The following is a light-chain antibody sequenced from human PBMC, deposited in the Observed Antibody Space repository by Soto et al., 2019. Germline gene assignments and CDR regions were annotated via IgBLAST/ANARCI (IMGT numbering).Light chain of an antibody. V-gene: IGKV3-11*01. Sequence: EIVLTQSPATLSLSPGERATLSCRASQSVSSYLAWYQQKPGQAPSLLIYDASNRATGIPARFSGSGSGTDFTLIISSLEPEDFVLYYCQQRSDWPQLTFGGGTKVDIK. J-gene: IGKJ4*01. CDR1: QSVSSY. CDR2: DAS. CDR3: QQRSDWPQLT.